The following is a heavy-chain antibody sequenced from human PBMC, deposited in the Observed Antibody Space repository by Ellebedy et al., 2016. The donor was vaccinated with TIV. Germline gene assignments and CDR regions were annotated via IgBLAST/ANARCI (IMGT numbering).Heavy chain of an antibody. Sequence: SETLSLTXTVSGGSISGYYWSWIRQSPGKGLEWIGYIYYSGSTDYNPSLKSRVTISVDTSKNQFSLNLTSVTAADTAVYYCARALAGSNKVTYHFGMDVWGQGTTVTVSS. D-gene: IGHD2-21*02. CDR2: IYYSGST. CDR3: ARALAGSNKVTYHFGMDV. V-gene: IGHV4-59*01. CDR1: GGSISGYY. J-gene: IGHJ6*02.